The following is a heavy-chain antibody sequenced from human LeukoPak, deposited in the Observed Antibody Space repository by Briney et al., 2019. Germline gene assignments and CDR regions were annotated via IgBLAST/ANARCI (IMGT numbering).Heavy chain of an antibody. V-gene: IGHV3-30-3*01. D-gene: IGHD2-15*01. J-gene: IGHJ4*02. Sequence: GRSLRLSCAASGFTFSSYAMHWVRQAPGKGLEWVAVISYDGSNKYYADSVKGRFTISRDNSKNTLYLQMNSLRAEDTAVYYCARDIGYGVVVAATLDYWGQGTLVTVSS. CDR2: ISYDGSNK. CDR3: ARDIGYGVVVAATLDY. CDR1: GFTFSSYA.